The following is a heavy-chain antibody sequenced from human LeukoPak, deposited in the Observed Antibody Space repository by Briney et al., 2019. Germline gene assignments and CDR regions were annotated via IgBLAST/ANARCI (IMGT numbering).Heavy chain of an antibody. CDR3: AAYKYILSWSAFDF. V-gene: IGHV3-7*01. D-gene: IGHD6-13*01. CDR1: GFSSSTAW. CDR2: IRQDGSDK. Sequence: GGSLRLSCAVSGFSSSTAWMTWVRQAPGKGLEWVADIRQDGSDKYYVDAVKGRFIISRDKAKNSVSLHMNRLTVEDTAVYYCAAYKYILSWSAFDFWGRGTMVTVSS. J-gene: IGHJ3*01.